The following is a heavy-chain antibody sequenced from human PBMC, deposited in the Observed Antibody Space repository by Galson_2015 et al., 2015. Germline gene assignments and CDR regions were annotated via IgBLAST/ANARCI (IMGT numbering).Heavy chain of an antibody. CDR3: ARDPGAYCGGDCSYYFDY. Sequence: SLRLSCAASGFTFSSYGMHWVRQAPGKGLEWAAVIWYDGSNKYYADSVKGRFTISRDNSKDTLYLQMNSLRAEDTAVYYCARDPGAYCGGDCSYYFDYWGQGTLVTVSS. CDR1: GFTFSSYG. CDR2: IWYDGSNK. D-gene: IGHD2-21*01. V-gene: IGHV3-33*01. J-gene: IGHJ4*02.